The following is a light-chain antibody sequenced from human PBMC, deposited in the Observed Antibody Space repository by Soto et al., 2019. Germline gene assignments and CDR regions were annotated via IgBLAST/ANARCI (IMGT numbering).Light chain of an antibody. CDR1: SNDVGHFNY. J-gene: IGLJ1*01. V-gene: IGLV2-14*03. CDR3: TSFTTSDTSV. CDR2: DVN. Sequence: QAVVAQPASVSGSPGQSITISCTGTSNDVGHFNYVSWFQQHPGKAPKLLIFDVNNWPSGVSDRFSGSKSGNTASLTISGLQPEDEADYYCTSFTTSDTSVFGSGTKLTVL.